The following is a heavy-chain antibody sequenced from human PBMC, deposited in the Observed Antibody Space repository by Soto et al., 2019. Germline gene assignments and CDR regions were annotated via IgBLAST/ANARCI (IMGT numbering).Heavy chain of an antibody. CDR1: GDSITSRDW. CDR3: ARAAVRTFDY. V-gene: IGHV4-4*02. J-gene: IGHJ4*02. Sequence: QVHLQQSGPGLVNPSGTLSLTCAVSGDSITSRDWWGWVRQPPGKGLEWIGEIHHSGSTKYNPSLKRRVTISVDTSSNQFSVNLSSVTAADTAVYYCARAAVRTFDYWSQGSLVTVSS. CDR2: IHHSGST. D-gene: IGHD2-15*01.